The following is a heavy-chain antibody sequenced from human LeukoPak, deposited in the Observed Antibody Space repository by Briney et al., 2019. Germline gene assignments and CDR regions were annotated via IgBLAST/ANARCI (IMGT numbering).Heavy chain of an antibody. CDR3: ARSYSGSSPEFDP. V-gene: IGHV4-59*08. CDR1: GGSISTYY. Sequence: SETLSLTCTVSGGSISTYYWSWIRQPPGKGLEWIGYIYYSGITNYNPSLKSRVTISVDTSKNQFSLKLSSVTAADTAVYYCARSYSGSSPEFDPWGQGTLVTVSS. J-gene: IGHJ5*02. D-gene: IGHD6-13*01. CDR2: IYYSGIT.